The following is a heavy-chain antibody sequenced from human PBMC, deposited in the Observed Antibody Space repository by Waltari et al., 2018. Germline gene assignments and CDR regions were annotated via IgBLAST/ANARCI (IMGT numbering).Heavy chain of an antibody. CDR2: INPDSGAT. CDR3: TRSWIQLWTPDFDY. D-gene: IGHD5-18*01. V-gene: IGHV1-2*06. J-gene: IGHJ4*02. CDR1: GYTLTGPT. Sequence: QVQLVQSGAEVKQPGASVKVSCTASGYTLTGPTTHWVRQAPVQGREWMGRINPDSGATTYAQKFQGRVTMTRDTSISTAYMELSSLTSDDTAVYYCTRSWIQLWTPDFDYWGQGTLVTVSS.